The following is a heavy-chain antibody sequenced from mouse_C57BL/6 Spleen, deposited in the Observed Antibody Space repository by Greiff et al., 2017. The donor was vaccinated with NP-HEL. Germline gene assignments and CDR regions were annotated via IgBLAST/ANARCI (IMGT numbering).Heavy chain of an antibody. CDR3: ARYYGNYGYLGV. CDR1: GFTFTDYY. J-gene: IGHJ1*03. CDR2: ISNKANGYTT. D-gene: IGHD2-1*01. Sequence: DVKLVESGGGLVQPGGSLSLSCAASGFTFTDYYMSWVRQPPGKALEWLGFISNKANGYTTEYSASVKGRFTISRDNSQSILYLQMNALRAEDSATYYCARYYGNYGYLGVRGTGTTVTVSS. V-gene: IGHV7-3*01.